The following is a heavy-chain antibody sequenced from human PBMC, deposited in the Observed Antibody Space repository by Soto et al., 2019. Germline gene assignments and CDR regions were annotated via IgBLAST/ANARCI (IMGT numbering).Heavy chain of an antibody. CDR3: ARHDILTGYYPGAFDY. CDR2: ISSNGSTI. D-gene: IGHD3-9*01. Sequence: PGGSLRLSCAASGFTFSDYYMSWIRQAPGNGLEWVSYISSNGSTIYYADTVKGRFTISRDNAKNPLYLQMNSLRAEDTAVYYCARHDILTGYYPGAFDYWGQGTLVTVSS. CDR1: GFTFSDYY. V-gene: IGHV3-11*01. J-gene: IGHJ4*02.